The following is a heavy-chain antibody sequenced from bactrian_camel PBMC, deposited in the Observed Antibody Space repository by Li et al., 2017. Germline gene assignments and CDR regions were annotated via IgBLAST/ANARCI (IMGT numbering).Heavy chain of an antibody. CDR2: FYSDRSDT. CDR1: GFTFSGYY. D-gene: IGHD6*01. CDR3: VRDSTGGSWSFGY. J-gene: IGHJ6*01. Sequence: HVQLVESGGGLVQPGGSQRLSCAASGFTFSGYYMTWVRQAPGKGLEWVSSFYSDRSDTYYADFVKGRFTISRDNAKNTLYLQMNSLKPEDPAVYYCVRDSTGGSWSFGYWGQGTQVTVS. V-gene: IGHV3S6*01.